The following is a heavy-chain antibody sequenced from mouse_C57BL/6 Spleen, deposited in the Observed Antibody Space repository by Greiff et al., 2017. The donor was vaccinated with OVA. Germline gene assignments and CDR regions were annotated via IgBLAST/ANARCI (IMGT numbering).Heavy chain of an antibody. CDR3: ARDYGSSYLDY. J-gene: IGHJ2*01. D-gene: IGHD1-1*01. CDR2: IDPSDSYT. Sequence: VQLQQPGAELVRPGTSAKLSCKASGYTFTSYWMHWVKQRPGQGLEWIGVIDPSDSYTNYNQKFKGKATLTVDTSSSTAYMQLSSLTSEDSAVYYCARDYGSSYLDYWGQGTTLTVSS. CDR1: GYTFTSYW. V-gene: IGHV1-59*01.